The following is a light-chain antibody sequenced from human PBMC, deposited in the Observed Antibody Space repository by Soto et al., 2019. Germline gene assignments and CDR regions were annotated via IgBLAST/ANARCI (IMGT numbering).Light chain of an antibody. Sequence: EIVLTQSPGTLSLSPGETATLSCRASQSVSSNNLAWYHQKPGQTPSLLIYGASTRATGIPDRFSGIGSGTDFTLTISRLEPEDFTVYYCQQYDNSIAFGQGTRLEIE. CDR2: GAS. J-gene: IGKJ5*01. CDR1: QSVSSNN. CDR3: QQYDNSIA. V-gene: IGKV3-20*01.